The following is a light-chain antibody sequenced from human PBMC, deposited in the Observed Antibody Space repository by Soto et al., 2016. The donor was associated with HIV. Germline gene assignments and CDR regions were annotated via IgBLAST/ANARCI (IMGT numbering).Light chain of an antibody. V-gene: IGKV1-39*01. CDR2: AAS. CDR1: QSISNN. J-gene: IGKJ4*01. Sequence: DIQMTQSPSSLSASVGDRVTITCRASQSISNNLNWFQQKAQKAPKLLIYAASSLESGVPSRFSGSGSGTDFNFTISSMQPEDFATYYCQQTYSIPLTFGGGPRWRSN. CDR3: QQTYSIPLT.